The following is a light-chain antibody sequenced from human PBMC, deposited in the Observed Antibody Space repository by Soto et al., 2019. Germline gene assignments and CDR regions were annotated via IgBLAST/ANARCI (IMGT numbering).Light chain of an antibody. CDR2: GAS. V-gene: IGKV3-20*01. J-gene: IGKJ3*01. CDR1: QSVSSSY. Sequence: EIVLTQSPGTLSLSPGERATLSCRASQSVSSSYLAWYQQTPGQAPRLLISGASSRATGIPDRFSGSGSGTDFTLTISRLEXEDFAVYYCQQYGSSLFTFGPGTKVDIK. CDR3: QQYGSSLFT.